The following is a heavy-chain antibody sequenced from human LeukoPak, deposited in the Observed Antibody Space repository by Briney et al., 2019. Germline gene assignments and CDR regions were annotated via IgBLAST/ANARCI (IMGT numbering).Heavy chain of an antibody. Sequence: NPSETLSLTCTVSGASISSSTYYWGWIRQPPGKGLEWIGSIHYSGSSIHNPSVKSRVTISVDTSKKQFSLKLSSVTAADTAVYYCARQEYYGAGNYYYFYYYGMDVWGQGTTVTVSS. CDR3: ARQEYYGAGNYYYFYYYGMDV. J-gene: IGHJ6*02. CDR2: IHYSGSS. CDR1: GASISSSTYY. V-gene: IGHV4-39*01. D-gene: IGHD3-10*01.